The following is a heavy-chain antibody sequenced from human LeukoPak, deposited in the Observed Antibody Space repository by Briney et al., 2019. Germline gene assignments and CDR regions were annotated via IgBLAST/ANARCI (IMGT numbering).Heavy chain of an antibody. CDR3: ARGRYSSGWLFDY. J-gene: IGHJ4*02. CDR1: GFTFSSYE. CDR2: ISSSGSTI. D-gene: IGHD6-19*01. V-gene: IGHV3-48*03. Sequence: GGSLRLSCAASGFTFSSYEMNWVRQAPGKGLEWVSYISSSGSTIYYADSVKGRFTISRDNAKNSLYLQMNSLRAEGTAVYYCARGRYSSGWLFDYWGQGTLVTVSS.